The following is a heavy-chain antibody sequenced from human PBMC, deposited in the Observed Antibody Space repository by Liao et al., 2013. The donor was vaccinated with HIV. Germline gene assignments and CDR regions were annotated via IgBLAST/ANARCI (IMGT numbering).Heavy chain of an antibody. J-gene: IGHJ4*02. Sequence: QVQLQESGPGLVKPSETLSLTCTVSGGSISSYYWSWIRQPPGKGLEWIGYIYYSGSTNYNPSLKSRVTISVDTSKNQFSLKLSSVTAADTAVYYCARVNIGGYFDWLHFDYWGQGTLVTVSS. CDR2: IYYSGST. CDR1: GGSISSYY. D-gene: IGHD3-9*01. CDR3: ARVNIGGYFDWLHFDY. V-gene: IGHV4-59*01.